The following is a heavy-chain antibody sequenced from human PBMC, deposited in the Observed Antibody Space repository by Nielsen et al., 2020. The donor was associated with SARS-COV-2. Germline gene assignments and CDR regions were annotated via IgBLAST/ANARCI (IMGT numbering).Heavy chain of an antibody. CDR3: ARDLEVVVAAILNYYYYGMDA. D-gene: IGHD2-15*01. J-gene: IGHJ6*02. V-gene: IGHV3-30-3*01. CDR2: ISFDGSHK. Sequence: WIRQPPGKGLEWVALISFDGSHKYYADSVKGRFTISRDNSKNTLYLQMNSLRAEDTAVYYCARDLEVVVAAILNYYYYGMDAWGQGTTVTVSS.